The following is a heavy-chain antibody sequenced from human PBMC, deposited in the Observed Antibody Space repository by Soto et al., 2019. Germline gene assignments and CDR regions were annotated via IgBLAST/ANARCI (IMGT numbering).Heavy chain of an antibody. CDR1: GFTFSSYG. V-gene: IGHV3-30*18. CDR2: ISYDGSNK. CDR3: AKQSLLDP. J-gene: IGHJ5*02. Sequence: QVQLVESGGGVVQPGRSLRLSCAASGFTFSSYGMHWVRQAPGKGLEWVAVISYDGSNKYYADSVKGRFTISRDNSKNTLYLQMNSLRAEDTAVYYCAKQSLLDPWGQGTLVTVSS.